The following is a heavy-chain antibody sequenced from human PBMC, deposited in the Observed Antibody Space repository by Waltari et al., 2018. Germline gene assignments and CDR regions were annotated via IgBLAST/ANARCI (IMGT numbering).Heavy chain of an antibody. J-gene: IGHJ4*02. CDR2: MNGSGGAT. V-gene: IGHV3-23*01. Sequence: EVQLLESGGGLVQPGGSLRLSCAASGFTFSSYAMSWVRQAPGKGLEWVSTMNGSGGATYYADAVKGRFTISRDNSKNTLYLQMNSLRAEDTAVYYCAKPYRIASAGYFDYWGQGSLVTVSS. D-gene: IGHD6-13*01. CDR1: GFTFSSYA. CDR3: AKPYRIASAGYFDY.